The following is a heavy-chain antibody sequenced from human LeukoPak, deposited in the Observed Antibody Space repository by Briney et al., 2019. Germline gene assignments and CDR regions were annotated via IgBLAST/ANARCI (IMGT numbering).Heavy chain of an antibody. Sequence: GASVKVSCKASGYTFTGYYMHWVRQAPGQGLEWMGWINPNSGGTNYAQKFQGRVTMTRDTSISTAYMELSRPRSDDTAVYYCAREPTQKHIVVVTALDYWGQGTLVTVSS. CDR2: INPNSGGT. CDR1: GYTFTGYY. CDR3: AREPTQKHIVVVTALDY. D-gene: IGHD2-21*02. V-gene: IGHV1-2*02. J-gene: IGHJ4*02.